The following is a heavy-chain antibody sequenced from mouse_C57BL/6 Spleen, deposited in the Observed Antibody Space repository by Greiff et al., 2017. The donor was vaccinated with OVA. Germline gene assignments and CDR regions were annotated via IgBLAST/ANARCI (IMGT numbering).Heavy chain of an antibody. D-gene: IGHD1-1*01. Sequence: VKLVESGPGLVAPSQSLSISCTVSGFSLTSYAISWVRQPPGQGLEWLGVIRTGGGKNYNSALKSKVSISKYNSKSQVFVKMNSLQTDDTARYYCARDYYGRGWYFDVWGTGTTVTVSS. CDR3: ARDYYGRGWYFDV. J-gene: IGHJ1*03. CDR2: IRTGGGK. CDR1: GFSLTSYA. V-gene: IGHV2-9-1*01.